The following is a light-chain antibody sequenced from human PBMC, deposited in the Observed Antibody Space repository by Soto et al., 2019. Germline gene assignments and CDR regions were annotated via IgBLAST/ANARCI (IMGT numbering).Light chain of an antibody. CDR1: SSDVGDYNH. J-gene: IGLJ1*01. Sequence: QSVLTQPPSVSGSPGQSVTISCTGTSSDVGDYNHVSWYQQSPGTVPKLLIYEVTSRPSGVPDRFSGSKSGNTASLTISGLQAEDEADYYCNLYTSSNTYVFGTGTKLTV. CDR2: EVT. CDR3: NLYTSSNTYV. V-gene: IGLV2-18*01.